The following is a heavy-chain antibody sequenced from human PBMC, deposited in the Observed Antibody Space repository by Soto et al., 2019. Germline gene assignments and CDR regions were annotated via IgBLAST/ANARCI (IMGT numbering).Heavy chain of an antibody. V-gene: IGHV4-39*01. J-gene: IGHJ5*02. D-gene: IGHD6-19*01. Sequence: QLQLQESGPGLVKPSETLSLTCTVSGGSISSSSYYWCWIRQPPGEGLEWIGSIYYSGSTYYNPSHKSRVTISVDTSKNPFSLKRSSVTAADTAVYYCARLSLPAEQWLVPGWFAPWCQGTLVTVSS. CDR1: GGSISSSSYY. CDR2: IYYSGST. CDR3: ARLSLPAEQWLVPGWFAP.